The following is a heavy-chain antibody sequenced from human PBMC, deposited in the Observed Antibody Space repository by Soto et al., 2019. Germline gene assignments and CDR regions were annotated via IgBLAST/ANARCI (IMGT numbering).Heavy chain of an antibody. V-gene: IGHV4-31*01. J-gene: IGHJ6*02. CDR2: IYCSGTT. CDR3: ARDKNSYGSGKDGMDV. Sequence: SETLSLTCTVTSGSIVSGDYFWTWIGQHPGKGLGSLGYIYCSGTTYYNPSPKSLVTISVDTALNLFSLKLSLATAPDTAVPECARDKNSYGSGKDGMDVWGHGSTVTV. CDR1: SGSIVSGDYF. D-gene: IGHD3-10*01.